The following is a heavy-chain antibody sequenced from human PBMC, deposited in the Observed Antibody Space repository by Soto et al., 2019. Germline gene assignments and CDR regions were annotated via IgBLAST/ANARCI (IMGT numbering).Heavy chain of an antibody. V-gene: IGHV4-59*08. D-gene: IGHD2-15*01. J-gene: IGHJ6*03. Sequence: PSETLSLTCTVSGFYISSYYWSWIRQPPGKGLEWIGYIYYSGSTNYNPSLKSRVTISVDTSKNQFSLKLSSVTAADTAVYYCARHDSGGSYYYYYYMDVWGKGTTVTVSS. CDR2: IYYSGST. CDR3: ARHDSGGSYYYYYYMDV. CDR1: GFYISSYY.